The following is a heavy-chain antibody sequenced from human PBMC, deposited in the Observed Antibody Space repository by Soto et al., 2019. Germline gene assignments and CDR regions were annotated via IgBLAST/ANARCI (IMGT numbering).Heavy chain of an antibody. CDR3: ARGPVSMVGGVLISGQPSYYFDY. CDR2: AYHVGTT. CDR1: GGSIPNYY. Sequence: QVQLQQSGPSLVRPSETLALTCAVSGGSIPNYYWSWIRQAPGKGLEWIGYAYHVGTTNYNPSLKSRVTLSVDRSKNEVSLNLRSVTAADTAIYYCARGPVSMVGGVLISGQPSYYFDYWGQGILVTVSS. V-gene: IGHV4-59*01. D-gene: IGHD3-10*01. J-gene: IGHJ4*02.